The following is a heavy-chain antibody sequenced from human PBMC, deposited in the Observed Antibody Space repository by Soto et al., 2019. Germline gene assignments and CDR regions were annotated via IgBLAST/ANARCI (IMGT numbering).Heavy chain of an antibody. CDR3: ATLIAARSPDFDY. CDR1: GGSFSGYY. D-gene: IGHD6-6*01. Sequence: SETLSLTCAVYGGSFSGYYWSWIRQPPGKGLEWIGEINHSGSTNYNPSLKSRVTISVDTSKNQFSLKLSPVTAADTAVYYCATLIAARSPDFDYWGQGTLVTVSS. CDR2: INHSGST. J-gene: IGHJ4*02. V-gene: IGHV4-34*01.